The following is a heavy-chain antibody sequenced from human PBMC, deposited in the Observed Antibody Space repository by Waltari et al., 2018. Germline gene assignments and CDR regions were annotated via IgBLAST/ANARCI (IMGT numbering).Heavy chain of an antibody. CDR1: GNSLSDNY. CDR3: ARRSGHCDGTTCSAGWFDP. CDR2: MDPEDGET. Sequence: EIRLLQSGAEVKKPGATVKISCKASGNSLSDNYIHWVQQVPGKGLEWIGRMDPEDGETIYAEKFEDRVTLTADLATETAYLELSRPSSDDTATYYCARRSGHCDGTTCSAGWFDPWGQGTLVKVSS. J-gene: IGHJ5*02. D-gene: IGHD2-2*01. V-gene: IGHV1-69-2*01.